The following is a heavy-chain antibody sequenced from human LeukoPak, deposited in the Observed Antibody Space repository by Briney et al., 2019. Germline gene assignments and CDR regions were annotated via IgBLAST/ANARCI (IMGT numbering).Heavy chain of an antibody. Sequence: PGRSLRLSCAASGFTFDDYAMHWVRQAPGKGLEWVSAISWNSGSIGYADSVKGRFTISRDNAKNSLYLQMNSLRAEEMAVYYCAKGDVGVSWWVSDWGQGTLVTVSS. CDR1: GFTFDDYA. CDR2: ISWNSGSI. J-gene: IGHJ4*02. D-gene: IGHD2-8*02. V-gene: IGHV3-9*03. CDR3: AKGDVGVSWWVSD.